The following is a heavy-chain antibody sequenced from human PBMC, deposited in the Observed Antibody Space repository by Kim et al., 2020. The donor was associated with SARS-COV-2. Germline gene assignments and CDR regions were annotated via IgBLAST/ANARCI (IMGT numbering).Heavy chain of an antibody. J-gene: IGHJ6*02. Sequence: GESLKISCKGSGYSFTSYWISWVRQMPGKGLEWMGRIDPSDSYTNYSPSFQGHVTISADKSISTAYLQWSSLKASDTAMYYCARRKRGYSYGYYYYGMDVWGQGTTVTVSS. CDR3: ARRKRGYSYGYYYYGMDV. CDR1: GYSFTSYW. D-gene: IGHD5-18*01. CDR2: IDPSDSYT. V-gene: IGHV5-10-1*01.